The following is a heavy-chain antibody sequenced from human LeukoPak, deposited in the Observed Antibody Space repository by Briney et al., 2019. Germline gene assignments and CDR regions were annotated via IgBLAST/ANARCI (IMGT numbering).Heavy chain of an antibody. D-gene: IGHD6-19*01. CDR3: ARVKGLVRAFDI. Sequence: ASVKVSCKASGYTFTGYYMHWVRQAPGQGLEWMGWINPNSGGTNYAQKFQGRVTMTRDTSISTAYMELSRLRSDDTAVYYCARVKGLVRAFDIWGQGTMVTVSS. J-gene: IGHJ3*02. CDR2: INPNSGGT. V-gene: IGHV1-2*02. CDR1: GYTFTGYY.